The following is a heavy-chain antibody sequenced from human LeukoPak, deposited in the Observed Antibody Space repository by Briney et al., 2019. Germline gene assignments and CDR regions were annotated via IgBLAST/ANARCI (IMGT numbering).Heavy chain of an antibody. Sequence: SETLSLIYTVSGGYISSYYWSWIRQPPGKGLEWVGYIYYSGSTNYNPSRKRQVTISVDTSKNRFSLKLRSVTAADTAVYFCARHMGLYGPEAFDIWGQGTMVTVSS. CDR2: IYYSGST. V-gene: IGHV4-59*08. CDR1: GGYISSYY. CDR3: ARHMGLYGPEAFDI. J-gene: IGHJ3*02. D-gene: IGHD4/OR15-4a*01.